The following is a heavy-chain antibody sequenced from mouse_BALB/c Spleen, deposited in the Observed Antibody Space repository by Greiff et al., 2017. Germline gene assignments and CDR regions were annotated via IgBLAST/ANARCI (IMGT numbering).Heavy chain of an antibody. J-gene: IGHJ4*01. CDR3: ASIYGNSYYYAMDY. D-gene: IGHD2-1*01. Sequence: EVQLQESGGGLVQPGGSRKLSCAASGFTFSSFGMHWVRQAPEKGLEWVAYISSGSSTIYYADTVKGRFTISRDNPKNTLFLQMTSLRSEDTAMYYCASIYGNSYYYAMDYWGQGTSVTVSS. V-gene: IGHV5-17*02. CDR1: GFTFSSFG. CDR2: ISSGSSTI.